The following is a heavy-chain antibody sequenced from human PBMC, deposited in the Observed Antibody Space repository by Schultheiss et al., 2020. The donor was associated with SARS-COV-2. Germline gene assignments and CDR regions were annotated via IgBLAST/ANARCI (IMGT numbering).Heavy chain of an antibody. CDR2: IYYSGST. V-gene: IGHV4-39*01. D-gene: IGHD5-12*01. Sequence: SQTLSLTCPVSGGSISSSSYYWGWIRQPPGKGLEWIGSIYYSGSTYYNPSLKSRVTISVDTSKNQFSLKLSSVTAADTAVYYCASGGSYSGYVLYYYYYMDVWGKGTTVTVSS. CDR1: GGSISSSSYY. J-gene: IGHJ6*03. CDR3: ASGGSYSGYVLYYYYYMDV.